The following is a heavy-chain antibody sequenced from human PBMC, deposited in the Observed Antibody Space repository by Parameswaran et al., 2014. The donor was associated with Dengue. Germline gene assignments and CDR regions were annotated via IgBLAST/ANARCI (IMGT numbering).Heavy chain of an antibody. V-gene: IGHV3-9*01. D-gene: IGHD6-19*01. CDR2: LNWNSDNI. Sequence: WIRQPPGKGLEWVSGLNWNSDNIAYADSVKGRFTISRDNAKNSLYLQMNSLRADDTALYYCAKGLSYGSGWYEYFQRWGQGTLVTVSS. CDR3: AKGLSYGSGWYEYFQR. J-gene: IGHJ1*01.